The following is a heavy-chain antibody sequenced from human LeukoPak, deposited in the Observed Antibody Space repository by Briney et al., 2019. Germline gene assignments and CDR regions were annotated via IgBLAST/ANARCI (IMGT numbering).Heavy chain of an antibody. V-gene: IGHV4-61*01. J-gene: IGHJ4*02. Sequence: PSETLSLTCTLSGRSVSSASYYWSLIRQPPGKGLHWIAYVYYTGSTNYNPSLKSRVTISLDTSKNQFSLNLSSVTAADTAVYYCARTQYCSTTSCYFGYFDYWGQGTLVTVSS. D-gene: IGHD2-2*01. CDR3: ARTQYCSTTSCYFGYFDY. CDR2: VYYTGST. CDR1: GRSVSSASYY.